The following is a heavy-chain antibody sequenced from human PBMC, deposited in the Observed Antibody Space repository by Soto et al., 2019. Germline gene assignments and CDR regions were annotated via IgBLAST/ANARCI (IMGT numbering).Heavy chain of an antibody. V-gene: IGHV2-5*02. CDR1: GFSLSTSGVG. CDR3: AHRRPGYSSSWYSADY. Sequence: QITLKESGPTLVKPTQTLTLTCTFSGFSLSTSGVGVGWIRQPPGKALEWLALIYWDDDKRYSPSLKCRLTITEDTSKNQVVLTMTNMDPVHTAADYCAHRRPGYSSSWYSADYWGQGTLVTVSS. D-gene: IGHD6-13*01. J-gene: IGHJ4*02. CDR2: IYWDDDK.